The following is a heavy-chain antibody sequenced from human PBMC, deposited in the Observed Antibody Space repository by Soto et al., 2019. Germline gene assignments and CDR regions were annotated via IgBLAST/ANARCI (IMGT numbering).Heavy chain of an antibody. Sequence: PGGSLRLSCAGSGFTLTRSAVSWVRQAPGKGLEWVSGISAGGGGTYYADSVKGRFTISRDISKNTVYLQMNGLRVEDTAVYYCAKLTAAWGQGTLVTVSS. D-gene: IGHD6-13*01. V-gene: IGHV3-23*01. CDR3: AKLTAA. J-gene: IGHJ4*02. CDR1: GFTLTRSA. CDR2: ISAGGGGT.